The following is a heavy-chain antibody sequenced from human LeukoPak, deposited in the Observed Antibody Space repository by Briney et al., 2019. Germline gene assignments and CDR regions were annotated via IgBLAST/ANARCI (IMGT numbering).Heavy chain of an antibody. V-gene: IGHV4-30-4*01. CDR2: IYYSGST. Sequence: SETLSLTCTVSGGSISSYYWSWIRQPPGKGLEWIGYIYYSGSTYYNPSLKSRVTISVDTSKNQFSLKLSSVTAADTAVYYCARGLAAGNWGQGTLVTVSS. CDR1: GGSISSYY. D-gene: IGHD6-13*01. J-gene: IGHJ4*02. CDR3: ARGLAAGN.